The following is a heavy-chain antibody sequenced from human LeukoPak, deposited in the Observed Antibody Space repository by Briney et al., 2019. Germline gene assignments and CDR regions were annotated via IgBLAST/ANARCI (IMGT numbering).Heavy chain of an antibody. J-gene: IGHJ4*02. V-gene: IGHV4-4*02. CDR2: DYSSGST. Sequence: PSETLSLTCAVSGGSISSPTWWTGVRQPPGKGLEWIGEDYSSGSTNYKPSLNSRVTISLDKSRNQFSLKLNSVTAADTAVYYCASKSPVSCIIITSWGQGTLVTVSS. D-gene: IGHD3-16*01. CDR1: GGSISSPTW. CDR3: ASKSPVSCIIITS.